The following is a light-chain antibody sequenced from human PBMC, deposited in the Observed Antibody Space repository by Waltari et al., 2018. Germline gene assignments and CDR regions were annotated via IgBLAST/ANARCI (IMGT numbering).Light chain of an antibody. CDR3: QQRNDWPVT. CDR2: DTS. V-gene: IGKV3-11*01. J-gene: IGKJ4*02. CDR1: QSVRKY. Sequence: EIVLTQSPATLSLSPGERATLSCRASQSVRKYLAWYQQKPGQAPRLLIYDTSNRETGIPASFTGSGSVTDFTLTISNVEPEDFAVYYCQQRNDWPVTFGGGTKVEIK.